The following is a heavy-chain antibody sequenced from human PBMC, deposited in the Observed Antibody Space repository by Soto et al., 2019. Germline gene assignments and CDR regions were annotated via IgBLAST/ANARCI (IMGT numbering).Heavy chain of an antibody. D-gene: IGHD2-8*01. J-gene: IGHJ4*02. CDR1: GGSISTGAYS. V-gene: IGHV4-30-2*01. CDR2: IYHSGSA. CDR3: ARGKWSSPEDY. Sequence: TSETLSLTCAVSGGSISTGAYSWSWIRQPPGNGLEWIGYIYHSGSAYYNPSLKSRVTMSVDRSKDQFSLKLSSVTAADTAVYYCARGKWSSPEDYWGQGTLVTGSS.